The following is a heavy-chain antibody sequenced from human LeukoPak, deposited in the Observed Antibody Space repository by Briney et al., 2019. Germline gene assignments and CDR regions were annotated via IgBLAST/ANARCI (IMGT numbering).Heavy chain of an antibody. CDR3: AKDPHYDILTGYVDY. D-gene: IGHD3-9*01. V-gene: IGHV3-23*01. Sequence: PGGSLGLSCAASGFTFSSYAMSWVRQAPGKGLEWVPAISGSGGSTYYADSVKGRFTISRDNSKNTLYLQMNSLRAEDTAVYYCAKDPHYDILTGYVDYWGQGTLVTVSS. CDR1: GFTFSSYA. CDR2: ISGSGGST. J-gene: IGHJ4*02.